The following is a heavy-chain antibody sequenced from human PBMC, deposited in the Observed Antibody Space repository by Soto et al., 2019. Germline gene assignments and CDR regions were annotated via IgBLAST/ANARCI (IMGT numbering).Heavy chain of an antibody. CDR3: ARTETCITMVRGVIIGRKNPFDP. J-gene: IGHJ5*02. V-gene: IGHV1-18*01. Sequence: ASVKVSCKASGYTFTSYGISWVRQAPGQGLEWMGWISAYNGNTNYAQKLQGRVTMTTDTSTSTAYMELRSLRSDDTAVYYCARTETCITMVRGVIIGRKNPFDPWGQGTLVTVSS. CDR1: GYTFTSYG. D-gene: IGHD3-10*01. CDR2: ISAYNGNT.